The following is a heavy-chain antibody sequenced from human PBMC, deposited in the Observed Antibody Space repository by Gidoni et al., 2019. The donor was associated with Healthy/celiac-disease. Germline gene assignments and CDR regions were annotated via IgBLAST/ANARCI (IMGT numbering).Heavy chain of an antibody. D-gene: IGHD2-21*01. CDR3: AREDYSSMDV. J-gene: IGHJ6*03. V-gene: IGHV3-30-3*01. Sequence: QVQLVESGGGVVQPGRSLRLSCADSGFTFSSSTMHWVRQAPGKGLEWVAVISYDGSNKYYADSVKGRFTISRDNSKNTLYLQMNSLRAEDTAVYYCAREDYSSMDVWGKGTTVTVSS. CDR2: ISYDGSNK. CDR1: GFTFSSST.